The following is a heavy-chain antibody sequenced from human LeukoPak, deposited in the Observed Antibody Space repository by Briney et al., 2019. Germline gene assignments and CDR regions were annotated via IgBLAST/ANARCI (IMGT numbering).Heavy chain of an antibody. V-gene: IGHV1-18*01. CDR3: ARESGYSYGYYYYGMDV. Sequence: GASVKFSCKSSGDTSSKYIISWIRQAPAQGLEWMGWISAYNGNTNYAQKLQGRVTMTTDTSTSTAYMELRSLRSDDTAVYYCARESGYSYGYYYYGMDVWGQGTTVTVSS. J-gene: IGHJ6*02. CDR1: GDTSSKYI. D-gene: IGHD5-18*01. CDR2: ISAYNGNT.